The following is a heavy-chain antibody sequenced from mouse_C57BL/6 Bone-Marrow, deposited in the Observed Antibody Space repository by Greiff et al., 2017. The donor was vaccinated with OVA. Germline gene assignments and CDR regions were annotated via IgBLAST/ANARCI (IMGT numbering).Heavy chain of an antibody. CDR3: AREGDLRSKDY. J-gene: IGHJ2*01. Sequence: QVQLKQSGAELVKPGASVKMSCKASGYTFTSYWITWVKQRPGQGLEWIGDIYPGSGSTNYNEKFKSKATLTVDTSSSTAYMQLSSLTSEDSAVYYCAREGDLRSKDYWGQGTTLTVSS. CDR1: GYTFTSYW. D-gene: IGHD1-1*01. CDR2: IYPGSGST. V-gene: IGHV1-55*01.